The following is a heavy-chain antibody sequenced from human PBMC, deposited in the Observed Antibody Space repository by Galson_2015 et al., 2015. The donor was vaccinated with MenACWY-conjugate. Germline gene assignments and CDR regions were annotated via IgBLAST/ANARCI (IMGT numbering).Heavy chain of an antibody. CDR2: IAAKKYGGTA. CDR3: TRDSYGGYPADSFNI. D-gene: IGHD4-17*01. V-gene: IGHV3-49*02. Sequence: PGKGLEWVGFIAAKKYGGTAEYAAFAKGRFTISRDDSRSIAYLQMNSLKIEDTAMFYCTRDSYGGYPADSFNIWGQGTKVTVSS. J-gene: IGHJ3*02.